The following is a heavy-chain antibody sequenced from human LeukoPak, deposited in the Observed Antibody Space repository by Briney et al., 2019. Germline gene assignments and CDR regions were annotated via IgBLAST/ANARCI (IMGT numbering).Heavy chain of an antibody. D-gene: IGHD6-19*01. V-gene: IGHV3-66*02. Sequence: TGGSLRLSCAVSGLTVSSSYMSWVRQAPGKGLEWVSLIYSIYGGSSTFYADSVKGRFTISRDNSKNTLFLQMNSLRPEDTAVYYCAREIAVAAHFDYWGQGTLVTVSS. CDR1: GLTVSSSY. J-gene: IGHJ4*02. CDR2: IYSIYGGSST. CDR3: AREIAVAAHFDY.